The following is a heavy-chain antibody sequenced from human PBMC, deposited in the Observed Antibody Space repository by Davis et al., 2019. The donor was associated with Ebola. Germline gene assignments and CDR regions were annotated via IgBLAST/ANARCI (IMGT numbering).Heavy chain of an antibody. V-gene: IGHV5-51*01. CDR3: ARRGYSGYSRGAFDI. D-gene: IGHD5-12*01. CDR2: IYPGDSDT. J-gene: IGHJ3*02. Sequence: GESLKISCKGSGYSFTSYWIAWVRQMPGKGLEWMGIIYPGDSDTRYSPSFQGQVPISADKSISTAYLQFSSLKASDAAMYYCARRGYSGYSRGAFDIWGQGTMVTVSS. CDR1: GYSFTSYW.